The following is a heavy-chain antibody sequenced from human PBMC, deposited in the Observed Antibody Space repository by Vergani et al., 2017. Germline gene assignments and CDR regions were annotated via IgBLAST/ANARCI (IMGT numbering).Heavy chain of an antibody. J-gene: IGHJ6*02. CDR1: GLTFSSYS. CDR2: ISSSSSTI. Sequence: EVQLVESGGGLVQPGGSLRLSCAASGLTFSSYSMNWVRQAPGKGLEWVSYISSSSSTIYYADSVKGRFTISRDNAKNSLYLQMNSLRAEDTAVYYCARDGGYCSGGSCYSTHYYGMDVWGQGTTVTVSS. CDR3: ARDGGYCSGGSCYSTHYYGMDV. V-gene: IGHV3-48*01. D-gene: IGHD2-15*01.